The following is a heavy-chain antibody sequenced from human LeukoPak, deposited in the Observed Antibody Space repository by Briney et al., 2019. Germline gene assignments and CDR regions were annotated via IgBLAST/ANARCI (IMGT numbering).Heavy chain of an antibody. Sequence: SETLSLTCTVPGGSISSSSYYWGWIRQPPGKGLEWIGSIYYSGSTYYNPSLKSRVTISVDTSKNQFSLKLSSVTAADTAVYYCARALGEVKVPAAPDAFDIWGQGTVVTVSS. CDR3: ARALGEVKVPAAPDAFDI. CDR1: GGSISSSSYY. CDR2: IYYSGST. V-gene: IGHV4-39*07. D-gene: IGHD2-2*01. J-gene: IGHJ3*02.